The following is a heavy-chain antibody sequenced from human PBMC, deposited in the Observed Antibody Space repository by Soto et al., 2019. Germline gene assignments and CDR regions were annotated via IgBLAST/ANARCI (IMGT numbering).Heavy chain of an antibody. D-gene: IGHD1-26*01. J-gene: IGHJ3*02. Sequence: PSETLSLTCTVSGGSISSGDYYWSWIRQPPGKGLEWIGEINHSGSTNYNPSLKSRVTISVDTSKNQFSLKLSSVTAADTAGYYCARAKYRGGSYIRKNNAFDIWGQGTMVTVSS. CDR2: INHSGST. V-gene: IGHV4-39*07. CDR3: ARAKYRGGSYIRKNNAFDI. CDR1: GGSISSGDYY.